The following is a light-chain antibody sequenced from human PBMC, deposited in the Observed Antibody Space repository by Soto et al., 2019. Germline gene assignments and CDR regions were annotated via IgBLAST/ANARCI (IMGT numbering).Light chain of an antibody. Sequence: EIVLTQSPATLSLSPGERATLSCRASQSVSGFLAWFQQKPGQAPRLLIYDASKRATGIPARFSGSGFGTDYTLTISSLEPEDFATYYCQNHNNAPWTFGQGTKVEIQ. J-gene: IGKJ1*01. CDR2: DAS. V-gene: IGKV3-11*01. CDR3: QNHNNAPWT. CDR1: QSVSGF.